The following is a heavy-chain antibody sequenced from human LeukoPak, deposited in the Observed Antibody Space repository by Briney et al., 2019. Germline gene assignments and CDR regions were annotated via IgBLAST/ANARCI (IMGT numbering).Heavy chain of an antibody. CDR3: ARPNGDYYNWFDP. Sequence: ASVKVSCKASGYTFTGYSIHWVRQAPGQGLEWMGCINPNSGDTNYPQKFQDRVTLSRDTSISTAYMELTDLRSDDTAMYCCARPNGDYYNWFDPWGQGTLVTVSS. J-gene: IGHJ5*02. D-gene: IGHD2-21*02. CDR2: INPNSGDT. V-gene: IGHV1-2*02. CDR1: GYTFTGYS.